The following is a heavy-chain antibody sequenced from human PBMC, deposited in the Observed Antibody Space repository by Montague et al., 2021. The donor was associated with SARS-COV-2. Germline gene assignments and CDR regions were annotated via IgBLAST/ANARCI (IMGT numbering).Heavy chain of an antibody. CDR1: GGSFSPYY. CDR2: INYRGGA. J-gene: IGHJ5*02. D-gene: IGHD3-22*01. V-gene: IGHV4-59*01. Sequence: SETLSLTCTVYGGSFSPYYWFWIRQPPGKGLEWIGQINYRGGANNNPSLKSRVAISVDTSKNEISLKLRSVTAADTAVYYCARDVLNDTIEPWGQGTLVTVSS. CDR3: ARDVLNDTIEP.